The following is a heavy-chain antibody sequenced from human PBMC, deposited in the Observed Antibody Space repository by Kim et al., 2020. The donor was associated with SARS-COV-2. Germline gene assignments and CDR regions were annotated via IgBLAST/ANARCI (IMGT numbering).Heavy chain of an antibody. D-gene: IGHD3-10*01. CDR3: AKDTLRFGEPQNFDS. CDR2: ISWNSGSI. V-gene: IGHV3-9*01. J-gene: IGHJ4*02. Sequence: GGSLRLSCAASGFTFDDYAMHWVRQAPGKGLEWVSSISWNSGSIDYADSVKGRFTISRDNAKNSLYLQMNSLRAEDTALYYCAKDTLRFGEPQNFDSWGQGTLLSVSS. CDR1: GFTFDDYA.